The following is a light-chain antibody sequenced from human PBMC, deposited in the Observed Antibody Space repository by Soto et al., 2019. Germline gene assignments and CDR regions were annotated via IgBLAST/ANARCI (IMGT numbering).Light chain of an antibody. Sequence: NVLTQSPGTLSLSPGERATLSCRASQSLSGKYLAWYQQKPGQAPRVIIYRASIRATGISDRFSGIVSGTDGTITISRLETEDGSVYDGQHYGASTWTFGQGTKVDNK. CDR1: QSLSGKY. CDR3: QHYGASTWT. CDR2: RAS. J-gene: IGKJ1*01. V-gene: IGKV3-20*01.